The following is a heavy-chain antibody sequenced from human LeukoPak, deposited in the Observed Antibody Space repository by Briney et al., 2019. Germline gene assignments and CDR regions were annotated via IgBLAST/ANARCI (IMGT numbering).Heavy chain of an antibody. CDR3: VTYKDFWSGYFDY. CDR1: GGSISSADHY. J-gene: IGHJ4*02. CDR2: IYYTGNT. Sequence: PSETLSLTCIVSGGSISSADHYWTWIRQHPGKGLEWIRYIYYTGNTYYNPSLKSRVSISMDTSKNHFSLKLSSVTAADTAVYYCVTYKDFWSGYFDYWGQGTLVSVSS. V-gene: IGHV4-31*03. D-gene: IGHD3-3*01.